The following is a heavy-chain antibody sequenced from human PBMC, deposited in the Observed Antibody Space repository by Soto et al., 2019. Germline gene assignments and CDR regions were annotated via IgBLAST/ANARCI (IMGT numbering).Heavy chain of an antibody. CDR1: GGTFSSYA. Sequence: SVKVSWKDSGGTFSSYAISWVRQAPGQGLEWMGGIIPIFGTANYAQKFQGRVTITADESTSTAYMELSSLRSEDTAVYYCASNSNASSLLVGGLNRGMDVWGQGTTVTDSS. D-gene: IGHD2-2*01. CDR3: ASNSNASSLLVGGLNRGMDV. CDR2: IIPIFGTA. V-gene: IGHV1-69*13. J-gene: IGHJ6*02.